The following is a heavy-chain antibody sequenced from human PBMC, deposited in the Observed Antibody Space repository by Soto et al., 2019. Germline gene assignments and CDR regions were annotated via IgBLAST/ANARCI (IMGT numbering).Heavy chain of an antibody. V-gene: IGHV4-59*01. Sequence: LSLTCAVSGGSISGNYWSWIRQPPGKGLEWIGYIYYSGSTYSNPSLKGRLSISVDTSKNQFSLKLTSVTAADTAVYFCARGWEVMDYWGQGMLVTVSS. CDR2: IYYSGST. CDR3: ARGWEVMDY. J-gene: IGHJ4*02. CDR1: GGSISGNY. D-gene: IGHD1-26*01.